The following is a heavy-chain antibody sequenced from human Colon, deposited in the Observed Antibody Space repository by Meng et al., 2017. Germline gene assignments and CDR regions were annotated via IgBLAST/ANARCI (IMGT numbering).Heavy chain of an antibody. CDR1: GFTVSSNY. D-gene: IGHD4-17*01. J-gene: IGHJ4*02. CDR2: IYSGGST. CDR3: ARSLLRCHFDD. Sequence: GESLKISCAASGFTVSSNYMSWVRQAPGKGLEWGSVIYSGGSTYYADSVKGRFTISRDNSKNTLYLQMNSLRADDTAVYYCARSLLRCHFDDWGQGTLVTVSS. V-gene: IGHV3-53*01.